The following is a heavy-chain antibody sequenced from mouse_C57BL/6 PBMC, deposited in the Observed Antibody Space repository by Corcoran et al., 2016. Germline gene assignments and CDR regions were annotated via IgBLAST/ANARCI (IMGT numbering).Heavy chain of an antibody. D-gene: IGHD4-1*01. J-gene: IGHJ2*01. V-gene: IGHV9-3*01. Sequence: QIQLVQSGPELKKPGETVKISCKASGYTFTTYGMSWVKQAPGKGLKWMGWINTYSGVPTYADDFKGRFAFSLETSDSTAYLQINNLKNEDTATYFCARGYWDSFDYWCQGTTLTAYS. CDR2: INTYSGVP. CDR1: GYTFTTYG. CDR3: ARGYWDSFDY.